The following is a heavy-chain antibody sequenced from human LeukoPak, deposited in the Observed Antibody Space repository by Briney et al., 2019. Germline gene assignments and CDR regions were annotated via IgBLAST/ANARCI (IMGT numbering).Heavy chain of an antibody. V-gene: IGHV3-23*01. CDR1: GFTFSSYG. J-gene: IGHJ6*03. CDR3: AKGNYYYYYMDV. CDR2: ISGSGGST. Sequence: GGSLRLSCAASGFTFSSYGMSWVRQAPGKGLEWVSAISGSGGSTYYADSVKGRFTISRDNSKNTLYLQMNSLRAEDTAVYYCAKGNYYYYYMDVWGKGTTVTIS.